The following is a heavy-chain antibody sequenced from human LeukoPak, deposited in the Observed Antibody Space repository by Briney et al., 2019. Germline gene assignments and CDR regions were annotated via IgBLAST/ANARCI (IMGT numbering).Heavy chain of an antibody. V-gene: IGHV1-2*02. J-gene: IGHJ4*02. CDR3: ARDCASKRHNY. Sequence: ASVKVSCKASGYTFTGYYIHWVRQAPGQGLEWMGWINPKRCGTNYAQKFQGRVTMTRDTSISTAYMELSRLRSDDTAVYYCARDCASKRHNYWGQGTLVTVSS. CDR1: GYTFTGYY. CDR2: INPKRCGT.